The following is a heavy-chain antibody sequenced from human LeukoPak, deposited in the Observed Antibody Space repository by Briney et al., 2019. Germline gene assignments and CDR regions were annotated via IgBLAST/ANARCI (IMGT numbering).Heavy chain of an antibody. CDR3: ARAEQWLATVT. J-gene: IGHJ4*02. Sequence: GGSLRLSCAASGFTFSSYSMNWVRQAPGKGLEWVASISSISTYIYHADSVQGRFTISRDNAESSLYLQMNSLRAEDTAVYYCARAEQWLATVTWGQGTLVTVSS. V-gene: IGHV3-21*01. CDR1: GFTFSSYS. D-gene: IGHD6-19*01. CDR2: ISSISTYI.